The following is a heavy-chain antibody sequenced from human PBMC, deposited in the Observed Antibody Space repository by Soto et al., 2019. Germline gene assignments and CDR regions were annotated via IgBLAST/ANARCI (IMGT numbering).Heavy chain of an antibody. D-gene: IGHD2-15*01. CDR2: ISGSGGST. CDR1: GFTFSSYA. Sequence: GGSLRLSCAASGFTFSSYAMSWVRQAPGKGLEWVSAISGSGGSTYYADSVKGRFTISRDNSKNTLYLQMNSLRAEDTAVYYCAKRDCSGGSCYSPFDYWGQGTLVTVSS. CDR3: AKRDCSGGSCYSPFDY. J-gene: IGHJ4*02. V-gene: IGHV3-23*01.